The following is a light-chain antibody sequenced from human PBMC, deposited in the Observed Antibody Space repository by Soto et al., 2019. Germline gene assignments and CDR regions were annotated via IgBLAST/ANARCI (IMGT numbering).Light chain of an antibody. Sequence: QSALTQPASVSGSPGQSITISCTGSSSDAGSYTLVSWYQQHPGKVPKLMIYEVSKRPSGVSVRFSGSRSGNTASLTISGLQAEDEADYFCWSYAGSFTYVFGTGTKVTVL. CDR1: SSDAGSYTL. J-gene: IGLJ1*01. CDR3: WSYAGSFTYV. CDR2: EVS. V-gene: IGLV2-23*02.